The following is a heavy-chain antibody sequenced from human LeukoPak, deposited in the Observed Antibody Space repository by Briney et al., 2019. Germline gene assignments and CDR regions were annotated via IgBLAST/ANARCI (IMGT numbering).Heavy chain of an antibody. CDR1: GFTVSSNY. Sequence: PGGSLRLSCAASGFTVSSNYMSWVRQAPGKGLEWVSVIYSGGSTYYADSVKGRFTISRDNSKNTLYLQMNSLRAEDTAVYYCARETSSDWYRPFDYWGQGTLVTVSS. CDR3: ARETSSDWYRPFDY. D-gene: IGHD6-19*01. V-gene: IGHV3-66*01. CDR2: IYSGGST. J-gene: IGHJ4*02.